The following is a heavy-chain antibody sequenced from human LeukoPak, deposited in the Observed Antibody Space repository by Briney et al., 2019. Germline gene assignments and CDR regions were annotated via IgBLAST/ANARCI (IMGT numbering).Heavy chain of an antibody. J-gene: IGHJ5*02. Sequence: GASLRLSCAASGFTFSSYSMNWDRQSPGKGLEWVSSISSSSSYIYYADSVKGRFTISRDNAKNSLYLQMNSLRAEDTAVYYCARDALWFGELYMNWFDPWGQGTLVTVSS. V-gene: IGHV3-21*01. CDR3: ARDALWFGELYMNWFDP. D-gene: IGHD3-10*01. CDR1: GFTFSSYS. CDR2: ISSSSSYI.